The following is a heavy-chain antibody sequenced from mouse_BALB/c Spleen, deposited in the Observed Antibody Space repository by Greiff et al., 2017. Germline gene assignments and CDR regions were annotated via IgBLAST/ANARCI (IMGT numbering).Heavy chain of an antibody. D-gene: IGHD2-14*01. CDR2: ISYSGST. CDR3: ARYGRVRVLDY. V-gene: IGHV3-8*02. J-gene: IGHJ2*01. Sequence: EVTLVESGPSLVTPSQTLSLTCSVTGVSITSGYWNWLRNCPGNKLEYMGYISYSGSTYYNPSLKSRISITRDTAKNQYYLQLNSVTTEDTATDYWARYGRVRVLDYGGQGTTLTGSA. CDR1: GVSITSGY.